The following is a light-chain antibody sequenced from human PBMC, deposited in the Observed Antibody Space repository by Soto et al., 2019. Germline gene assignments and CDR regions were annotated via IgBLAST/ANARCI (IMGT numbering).Light chain of an antibody. CDR2: GAS. V-gene: IGKV3-15*01. CDR3: QQRSNWPPN. CDR1: QTVSSN. Sequence: EIVMTQSPATLSASPGERVTLSCRASQTVSSNLAWYQQKPGRAPRLLIYGASTRATGIPARFSGSGSATEFTLTISSLQSEDFAVYYCQQRSNWPPNFGQGTRLEIK. J-gene: IGKJ5*01.